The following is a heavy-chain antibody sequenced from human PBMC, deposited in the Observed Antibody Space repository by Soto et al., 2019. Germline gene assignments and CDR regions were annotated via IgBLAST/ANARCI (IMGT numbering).Heavy chain of an antibody. CDR2: INPNSGDT. D-gene: IGHD6-13*01. J-gene: IGHJ1*01. CDR1: GYTFTGYY. Sequence: QVQLVQSGAEVKKPGASVKVSCKASGYTFTGYYMHWVRQAPGQGLEWMGWINPNSGDTNYAQKFQGRVTMTRDTSISTAYMELSRLRSDDTAVYYCARGAAAAGTSWGYFFQHWGQGTLVTVSS. CDR3: ARGAAAAGTSWGYFFQH. V-gene: IGHV1-2*02.